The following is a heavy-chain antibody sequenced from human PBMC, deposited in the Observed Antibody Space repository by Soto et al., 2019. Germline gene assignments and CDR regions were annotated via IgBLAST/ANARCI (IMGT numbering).Heavy chain of an antibody. CDR1: VDIVSSNSAA. CDR2: TYYRSKWYY. CDR3: ARIHSSSSSDMDV. J-gene: IGHJ6*02. D-gene: IGHD6-6*01. V-gene: IGHV6-1*01. Sequence: SQTLSLTCAISVDIVSSNSAAWNCIRQSPSRGLEWLGRTYYRSKWYYGYAVSVKSRITIKPGASKNQFSLQLNSVTPEDTAVYYCARIHSSSSSDMDVWGQGTTVTVSS.